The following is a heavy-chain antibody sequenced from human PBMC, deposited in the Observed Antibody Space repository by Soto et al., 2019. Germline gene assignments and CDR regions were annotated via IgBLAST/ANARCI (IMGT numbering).Heavy chain of an antibody. Sequence: QVQLVQSGAEVKKPGASVKVSCKASGYTFTGYYMHWVRQAPGQGLEWMGWINPNSGGTNYAQKFQGRVTMTRDTSISTAYMELSRLRSDDTAVYYCARDRAIAARIVWFDPWGQGTLVTVSS. CDR2: INPNSGGT. D-gene: IGHD6-6*01. J-gene: IGHJ5*02. V-gene: IGHV1-2*02. CDR3: ARDRAIAARIVWFDP. CDR1: GYTFTGYY.